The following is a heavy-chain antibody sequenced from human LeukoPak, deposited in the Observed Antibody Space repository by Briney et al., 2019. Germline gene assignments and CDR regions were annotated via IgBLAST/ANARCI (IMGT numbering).Heavy chain of an antibody. Sequence: SETLSLTCAVSGYSISSGFYWGWIRQPPGKGLEWTASIYHTGSTYYNPSLKSRVTTSVDTSKNQFSLKLRSVTAADTAVYYCARLRTTGRGYMDVWGKGTTVTVSS. J-gene: IGHJ6*03. D-gene: IGHD1-7*01. V-gene: IGHV4-38-2*01. CDR2: IYHTGST. CDR1: GYSISSGFY. CDR3: ARLRTTGRGYMDV.